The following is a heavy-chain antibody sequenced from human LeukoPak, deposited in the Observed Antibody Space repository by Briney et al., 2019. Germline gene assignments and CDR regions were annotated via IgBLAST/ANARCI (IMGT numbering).Heavy chain of an antibody. CDR3: AREHDYGDSGGY. CDR2: INPNSGGT. V-gene: IGHV1-2*06. D-gene: IGHD4-17*01. J-gene: IGHJ4*02. Sequence: GASVKVSCMASGYTFTGYYMHWVRQAPGQGLEWMGRINPNSGGTNYAQKFQGRVTMTRDTSISTAYMELSRLRSDDTAVYYCAREHDYGDSGGYWGQGTLVTVSS. CDR1: GYTFTGYY.